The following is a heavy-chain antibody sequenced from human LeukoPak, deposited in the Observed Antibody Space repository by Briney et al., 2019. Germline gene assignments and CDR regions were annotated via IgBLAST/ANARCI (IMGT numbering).Heavy chain of an antibody. CDR1: GYTFTSHG. Sequence: ASVTVSCKASGYTFTSHGISWVRQAPGQGLEWVGWISGYNGNTNYAQKFQGRVTMTTDTSTSTAYMELRSLRSDDTAVYYCARVGYSGYDSGISWDWGQGTLVTVSS. CDR2: ISGYNGNT. CDR3: ARVGYSGYDSGISWD. V-gene: IGHV1-18*01. D-gene: IGHD5-12*01. J-gene: IGHJ4*02.